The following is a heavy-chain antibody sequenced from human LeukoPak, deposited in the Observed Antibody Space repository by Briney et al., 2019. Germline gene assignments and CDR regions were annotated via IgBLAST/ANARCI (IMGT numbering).Heavy chain of an antibody. CDR1: GFTFSSYG. V-gene: IGHV3-33*01. Sequence: GGSLRLSCAASGFTFSSYGMHWVRQAPGKGLEWVAVIWYDGSNKYYADSVKGRFTISRDNSKTPLYLQMNSLRAEDTAVYYCARVTVVGSGDPKYYGMDVWGEGTTVTVSS. CDR2: IWYDGSNK. J-gene: IGHJ6*04. D-gene: IGHD2-21*02. CDR3: ARVTVVGSGDPKYYGMDV.